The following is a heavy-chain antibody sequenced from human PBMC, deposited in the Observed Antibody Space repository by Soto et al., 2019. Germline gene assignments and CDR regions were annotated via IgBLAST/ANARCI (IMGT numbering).Heavy chain of an antibody. CDR1: GYSSTSYW. J-gene: IGHJ6*02. CDR3: ARHNNKQDAYSGMDV. Sequence: PGKSLKISCKGSGYSSTSYWIGWVRQMPGKGLEWMGIIYPGDSDTRYSPSFQGQVTISADKSISTAYLQWSSLKASDTAMYYCARHNNKQDAYSGMDVFCQGATLTISS. CDR2: IYPGDSDT. D-gene: IGHD1-1*01. V-gene: IGHV5-51*01.